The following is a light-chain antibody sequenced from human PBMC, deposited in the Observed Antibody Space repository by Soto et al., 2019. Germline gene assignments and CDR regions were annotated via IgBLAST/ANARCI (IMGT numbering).Light chain of an antibody. J-gene: IGKJ1*01. CDR3: QQYSNWPWK. Sequence: EIVLTQSPGTLSLSPVEIASLSCSSSQSVSSSYLAWYQLKPGQAPRLLIYGASTRATGIPARFSGSGSGTEFTLTISSLQSEDFAVYYCQQYSNWPWKCGQGTKGDIK. V-gene: IGKV3-15*01. CDR1: QSVSSSY. CDR2: GAS.